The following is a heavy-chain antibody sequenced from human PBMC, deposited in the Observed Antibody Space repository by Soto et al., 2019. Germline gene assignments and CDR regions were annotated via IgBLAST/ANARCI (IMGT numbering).Heavy chain of an antibody. J-gene: IGHJ6*02. V-gene: IGHV5-51*01. CDR2: IYPGDSDT. Sequence: GESLKISCKGSGYSFTSYWIGWVRQMPGKGLEWMGIIYPGDSDTRYSPSFQGQVTISADKSISTAYLQWSSLKASDTAMYYCARLPTYDYVWGGYRYYYYAMDGWGQGTTVTVCS. D-gene: IGHD3-16*02. CDR1: GYSFTSYW. CDR3: ARLPTYDYVWGGYRYYYYAMDG.